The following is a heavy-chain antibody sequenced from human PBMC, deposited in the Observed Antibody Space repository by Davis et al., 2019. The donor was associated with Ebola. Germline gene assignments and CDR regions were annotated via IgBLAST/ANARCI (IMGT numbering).Heavy chain of an antibody. V-gene: IGHV3-21*04. CDR3: ARDDYGGNSIDY. Sequence: GESLKISCAASGFTFSSYSMNWVRQAPGKGLEWVLSISSSSSYIYYADSVKGRFTISRDNAKNSLYLQMNSLRAEDTAVYYCARDDYGGNSIDYWGQGTLVTVSS. J-gene: IGHJ4*02. D-gene: IGHD4-23*01. CDR1: GFTFSSYS. CDR2: ISSSSSYI.